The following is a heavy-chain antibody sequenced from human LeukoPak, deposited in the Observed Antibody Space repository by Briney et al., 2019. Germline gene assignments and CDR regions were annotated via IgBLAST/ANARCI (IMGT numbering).Heavy chain of an antibody. CDR1: GYTFTSYA. D-gene: IGHD3-3*01. CDR3: ARAYYDFWSGYSDFDY. CDR2: INTNTGNP. V-gene: IGHV7-4-1*02. Sequence: ASVKVSCKASGYTFTSYAMNWVRQAPGQGLEWMGWINTNTGNPTYVQGFTGRFVFSLDTSVSTAYLQISSLKAEDTAVYYCARAYYDFWSGYSDFDYWGQGTLVTVSS. J-gene: IGHJ4*02.